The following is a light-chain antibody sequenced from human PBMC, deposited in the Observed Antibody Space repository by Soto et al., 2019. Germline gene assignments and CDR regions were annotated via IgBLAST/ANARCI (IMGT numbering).Light chain of an antibody. Sequence: QSVLTQPASVSGSPGQSITISCTGTSSDVGSYNLVSWYQQHPDKAPNLMIYEASKRPSGVSNRFSGSKSGNTASLTISGLQAEDEADYYCCSYAAGDNLVFGGGTKLTVL. J-gene: IGLJ2*01. CDR1: SSDVGSYNL. V-gene: IGLV2-23*01. CDR2: EAS. CDR3: CSYAAGDNLV.